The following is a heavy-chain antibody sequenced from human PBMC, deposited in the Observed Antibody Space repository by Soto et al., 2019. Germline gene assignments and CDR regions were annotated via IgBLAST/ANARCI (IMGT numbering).Heavy chain of an antibody. V-gene: IGHV3-21*01. CDR1: GFMFSAYT. CDR3: ATPYYYSH. Sequence: PGGSLRLSCAASGFMFSAYTMSWVRQAPGKGLEWLSSITSNSDHIDYADSVRGRFTVSRDNARKSLYLQMDSLGAEDTGVYYCATPYYYSHWGPGTLVTVSS. CDR2: ITSNSDHI. D-gene: IGHD3-10*01. J-gene: IGHJ4*02.